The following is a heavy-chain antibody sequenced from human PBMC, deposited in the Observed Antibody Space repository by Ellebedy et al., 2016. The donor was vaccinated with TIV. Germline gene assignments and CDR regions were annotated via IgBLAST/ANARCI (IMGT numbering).Heavy chain of an antibody. J-gene: IGHJ6*02. CDR3: ARGALYYYAMDV. Sequence: ASVKVSXXASGYTFTGHYLHWVRQAPGQGLEWMGWFNPNSGVTNYAQKFQGRVTMTRDRSISTAYMEVTRLRSDDTAVYYCARGALYYYAMDVWGLGTTVTVSS. CDR2: FNPNSGVT. D-gene: IGHD3-3*02. CDR1: GYTFTGHY. V-gene: IGHV1-2*02.